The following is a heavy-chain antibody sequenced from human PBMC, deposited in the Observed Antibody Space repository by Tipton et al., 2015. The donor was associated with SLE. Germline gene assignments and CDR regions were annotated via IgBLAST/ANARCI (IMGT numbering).Heavy chain of an antibody. CDR1: GGSISSYY. J-gene: IGHJ6*03. D-gene: IGHD2-2*01. CDR3: ARANDKKYQLPRGNYYYYYYMDV. Sequence: TLSLTCTVSGGSISSYYWSWIRQPAGKGLEWIGRIYTSGSTNYNPSLKSRVTISVDTSKNQFSLKVSSVTAADTAVYYCARANDKKYQLPRGNYYYYYYMDVWGKGTTVTVSS. CDR2: IYTSGST. V-gene: IGHV4-4*07.